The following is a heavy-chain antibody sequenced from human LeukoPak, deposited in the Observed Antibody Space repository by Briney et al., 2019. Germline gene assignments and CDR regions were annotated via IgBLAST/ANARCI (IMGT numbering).Heavy chain of an antibody. CDR1: GGTFSSYA. D-gene: IGHD3-10*01. J-gene: IGHJ4*02. V-gene: IGHV1-69*13. CDR2: IIPIFGTA. CDR3: ARVVRFGELYYFDY. Sequence: ASAKVSCKASGGTFSSYAISWVRQAPGQGLEWMGGIIPIFGTANYAQKFQGRVTITADESTSTAYMELSSLRSEDTAVYYCARVVRFGELYYFDYWGQGTLVTVSS.